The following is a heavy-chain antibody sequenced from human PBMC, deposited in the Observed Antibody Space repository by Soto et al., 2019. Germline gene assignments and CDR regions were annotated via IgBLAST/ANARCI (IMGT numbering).Heavy chain of an antibody. CDR1: GLPISNAW. J-gene: IGHJ6*02. Sequence: EVQLVESGGGFIQPGGSLRLSCAASGLPISNAWMNWVRQAPGKGLEWVGRIKTKGEGGPTDYAAAVKGRFTVSRDDSKYTLYLQLNSLKTEDTAVYYCTTGSVEGVWGQGTTVTVSS. CDR2: IKTKGEGGPT. V-gene: IGHV3-15*07. CDR3: TTGSVEGV. D-gene: IGHD2-15*01.